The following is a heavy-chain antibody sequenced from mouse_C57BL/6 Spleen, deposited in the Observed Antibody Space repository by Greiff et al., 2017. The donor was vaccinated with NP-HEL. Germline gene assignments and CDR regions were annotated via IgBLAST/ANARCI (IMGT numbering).Heavy chain of an antibody. CDR1: GFTFSSYA. Sequence: EVMLVESGGGLVKPGGSLKLSCAASGFTFSSYAMSWVRQTPEKRLEWVATISDGGSYTYYPDNVKGRFTISRDYAKNNLYLQMSHLKSEDTAMYYCARDTADYWGQGTTLTVSS. CDR3: ARDTADY. V-gene: IGHV5-4*01. J-gene: IGHJ2*01. CDR2: ISDGGSYT.